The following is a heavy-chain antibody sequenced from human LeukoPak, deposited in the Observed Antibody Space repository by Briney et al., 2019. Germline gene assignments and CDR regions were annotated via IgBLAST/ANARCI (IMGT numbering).Heavy chain of an antibody. J-gene: IGHJ4*02. CDR1: GYTFTGYY. Sequence: ASVKVSCKASGYTFTGYYMHWVRQAPGQGLEWMGWVNPNSGGTNYAQKFQGRVTMTRDTSISTAYMELSRLRSDDTAVYYCARVPYYYGSGSYPPDYWGQGTLVTVSS. CDR2: VNPNSGGT. CDR3: ARVPYYYGSGSYPPDY. D-gene: IGHD3-10*01. V-gene: IGHV1-2*02.